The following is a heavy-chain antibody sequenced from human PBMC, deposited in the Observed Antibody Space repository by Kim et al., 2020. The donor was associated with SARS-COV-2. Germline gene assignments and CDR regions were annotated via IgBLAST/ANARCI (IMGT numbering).Heavy chain of an antibody. V-gene: IGHV3-23*01. CDR3: AKGHTETIGGIDY. D-gene: IGHD1-26*01. Sequence: AGSGKGRFTFSRDNSKNTLYLQMNSRRAEDTALYYGAKGHTETIGGIDYWGQGTLVTVSS. J-gene: IGHJ4*02.